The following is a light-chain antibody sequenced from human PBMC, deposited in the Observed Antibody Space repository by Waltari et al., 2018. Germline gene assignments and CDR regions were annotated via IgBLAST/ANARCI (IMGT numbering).Light chain of an antibody. CDR3: SSQSSNDVVL. CDR1: STDVGGYTS. CDR2: DVS. V-gene: IGLV2-14*01. Sequence: QSALTQPASVSGSPGQSVTISCAGTSTDVGGYTSVSWYQEHPGQAPRVIIYDVSDRPSGVSDRFSGSKSGNTASLTISGLQAEDEADYYCSSQSSNDVVLFGGGTKLTVL. J-gene: IGLJ2*01.